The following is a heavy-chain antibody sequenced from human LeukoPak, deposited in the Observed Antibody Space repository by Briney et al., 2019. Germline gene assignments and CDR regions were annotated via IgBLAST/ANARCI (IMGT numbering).Heavy chain of an antibody. CDR2: INSGGDMI. J-gene: IGHJ5*02. CDR3: ARGAYGWTFNP. V-gene: IGHV3-11*01. Sequence: GGSLRLSCTASGFSFSDNFMGWIRQAPGKGLQWVSYINSGGDMIYYSDAVKGRFSISRDNSKRSLYLQMNRRRVDDTAVYFCARGAYGWTFNPWGQGTLVSVSS. D-gene: IGHD3-10*01. CDR1: GFSFSDNF.